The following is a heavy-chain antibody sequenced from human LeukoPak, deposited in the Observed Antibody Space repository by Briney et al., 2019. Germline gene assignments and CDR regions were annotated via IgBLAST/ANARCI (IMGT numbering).Heavy chain of an antibody. CDR1: GFTFSSYA. CDR3: ANLLYYDILTGTDAFDI. Sequence: GGSLRLSCAASGFTFSSYAMHWVRQAPGKGLEWVAVISYDGSNKYYADSVKGRFTISRDNSKNTLYLQMNSLRAEDTAVYYCANLLYYDILTGTDAFDIWGQGTMVTVSS. CDR2: ISYDGSNK. V-gene: IGHV3-30*04. D-gene: IGHD3-9*01. J-gene: IGHJ3*02.